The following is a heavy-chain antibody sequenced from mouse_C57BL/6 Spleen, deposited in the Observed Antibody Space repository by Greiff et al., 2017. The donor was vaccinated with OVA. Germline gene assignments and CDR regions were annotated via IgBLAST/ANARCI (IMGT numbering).Heavy chain of an antibody. CDR2: IHPNSGST. J-gene: IGHJ4*01. V-gene: IGHV1-64*01. CDR3: ARWRYYGSSHAMDY. Sequence: QVQLQQPGAELVKPGASVKLSCKASGYTFTSYWMHWVKQRPGQGLEWIGMIHPNSGSTNYNEKFKSKATLTVDKSSSTAYMQLSSLTSEDSAVYYCARWRYYGSSHAMDYWGQGTSVTVSS. D-gene: IGHD1-1*01. CDR1: GYTFTSYW.